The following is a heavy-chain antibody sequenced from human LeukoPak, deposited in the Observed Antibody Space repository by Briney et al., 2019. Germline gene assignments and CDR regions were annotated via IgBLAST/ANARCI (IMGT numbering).Heavy chain of an antibody. D-gene: IGHD3-3*01. Sequence: GGSLRLSCAASGFTFSSYAMSWVRQAPGKGLEWVSAISGSGGSTYYADSVKGRFTISRGNSKNTLYLQMNSLRAEDTAVYYCAKGNSITIFGVVISYWGQGTLVTVSS. J-gene: IGHJ4*02. CDR2: ISGSGGST. CDR3: AKGNSITIFGVVISY. CDR1: GFTFSSYA. V-gene: IGHV3-23*01.